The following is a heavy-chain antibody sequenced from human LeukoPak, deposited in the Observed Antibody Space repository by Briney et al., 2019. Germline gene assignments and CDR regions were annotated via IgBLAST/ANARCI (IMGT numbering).Heavy chain of an antibody. J-gene: IGHJ4*02. Sequence: GGSLRLSCAASGFTFDDYAMHWVRQAPGKGLEWVSGISWNSGSIGYADSVKGRFTISRDNAKNSLYLQMKSLRAEDTAIYYCVTGVGYWGQGTLVTVSS. V-gene: IGHV3-9*01. D-gene: IGHD3-9*01. CDR1: GFTFDDYA. CDR2: ISWNSGSI. CDR3: VTGVGY.